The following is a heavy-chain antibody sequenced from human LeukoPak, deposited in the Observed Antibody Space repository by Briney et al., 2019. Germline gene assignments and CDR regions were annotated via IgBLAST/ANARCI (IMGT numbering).Heavy chain of an antibody. J-gene: IGHJ5*02. Sequence: PSETLSLTCAVSGGSISSSNWWSWVRQPPGKGLEWIGEIYHSGSTNYNPSLKSRVTISVDKSKNQFSLKLSSVTAADTAVYYCAGTYYYDSSGYPGAWFDPWGQGTLVTVSS. CDR3: AGTYYYDSSGYPGAWFDP. V-gene: IGHV4-4*02. CDR2: IYHSGST. CDR1: GGSISSSNW. D-gene: IGHD3-22*01.